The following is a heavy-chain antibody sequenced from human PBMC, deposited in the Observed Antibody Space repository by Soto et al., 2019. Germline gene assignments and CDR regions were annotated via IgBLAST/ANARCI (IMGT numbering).Heavy chain of an antibody. Sequence: QVQLVQSGAEVKKPGASVKVSCKASGYTFTGYYIHWVRQAPGQGLEWMGWINPNSGGTNYPQKFQGWVTMTRDTSISTAYMELSRLSSDDTAVYYCARATAVAADFDSWGQGTLVTVSS. J-gene: IGHJ4*02. CDR3: ARATAVAADFDS. V-gene: IGHV1-2*04. D-gene: IGHD6-19*01. CDR1: GYTFTGYY. CDR2: INPNSGGT.